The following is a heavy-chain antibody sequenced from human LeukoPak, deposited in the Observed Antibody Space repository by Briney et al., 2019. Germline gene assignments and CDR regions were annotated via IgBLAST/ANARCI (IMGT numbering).Heavy chain of an antibody. CDR2: ISGSGGST. V-gene: IGHV3-23*01. D-gene: IGHD2-2*01. CDR1: GFTFSSYA. CDR3: VRDRTKYCSSTSCPLDY. J-gene: IGHJ4*02. Sequence: PGGSLRLSCAASGFTFSSYAMSWVRQAPGKGLEWVSAISGSGGSTYYADSVKGRFTISRDNSKNTLYLQMNSLRSDDTAVCYCVRDRTKYCSSTSCPLDYWGQGTLVTVSS.